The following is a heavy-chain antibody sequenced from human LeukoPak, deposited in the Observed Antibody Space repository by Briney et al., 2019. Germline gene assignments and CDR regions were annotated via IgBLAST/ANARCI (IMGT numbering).Heavy chain of an antibody. CDR2: IYYSGSM. Sequence: SETLSLTCTVSGGSISSYSYHWGWIRQPPGKGLEWIGSIYYSGSMYYNPSLKSRVTISVDTSKNQFSLKLSSVTAADTAEYYCARPSTKYSSSSGYFQHWGQGTLVTVSS. CDR1: GGSISSYSYH. CDR3: ARPSTKYSSSSGYFQH. J-gene: IGHJ1*01. D-gene: IGHD6-6*01. V-gene: IGHV4-39*01.